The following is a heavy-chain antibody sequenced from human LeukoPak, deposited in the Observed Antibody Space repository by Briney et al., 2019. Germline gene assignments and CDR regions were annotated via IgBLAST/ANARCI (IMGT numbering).Heavy chain of an antibody. CDR2: ISSISNYI. CDR3: ARDRGYCSSTSCHFDY. V-gene: IGHV3-21*01. Sequence: GGSLRLSCAASGFTFSSYSMNWVRQAPGRGLEWVSSISSISNYIYYADSVKGRFTISRDNAKNSLYLQMNSLRAEDTAVYYCARDRGYCSSTSCHFDYWGQGTLVTVSS. CDR1: GFTFSSYS. D-gene: IGHD2-2*01. J-gene: IGHJ4*02.